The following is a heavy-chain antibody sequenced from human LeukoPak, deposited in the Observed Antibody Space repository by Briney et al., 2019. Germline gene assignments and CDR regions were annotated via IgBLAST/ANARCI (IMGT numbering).Heavy chain of an antibody. Sequence: ASVKVSFKASGYTFPSYGISWVRQAPGQGLEWMGWISAYNGNTNYAQRVQGRVTMTTDTSTSTAYMELRSLRSDDTAVYYCARDVDTSMAYYFDCWGQGTLVTVSS. D-gene: IGHD5-18*01. CDR1: GYTFPSYG. CDR3: ARDVDTSMAYYFDC. J-gene: IGHJ4*02. V-gene: IGHV1-18*01. CDR2: ISAYNGNT.